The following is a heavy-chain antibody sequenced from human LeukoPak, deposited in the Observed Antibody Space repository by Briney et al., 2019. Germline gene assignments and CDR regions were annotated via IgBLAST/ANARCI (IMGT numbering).Heavy chain of an antibody. CDR3: AIRPGSSGWSFDY. J-gene: IGHJ4*02. Sequence: PGESLKISCKGSGYSFTTYWVAWVRQMPGKGLEWMGIIYPGDSDTRYSPSFQGQVTISADKSISTAYLQWSSLKASDTAMYYCAIRPGSSGWSFDYWGQGTLVTVSS. D-gene: IGHD6-19*01. V-gene: IGHV5-51*01. CDR2: IYPGDSDT. CDR1: GYSFTTYW.